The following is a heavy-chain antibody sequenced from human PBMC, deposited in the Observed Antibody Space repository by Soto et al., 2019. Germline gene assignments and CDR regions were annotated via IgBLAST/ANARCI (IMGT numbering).Heavy chain of an antibody. Sequence: QAQLVESGGGVVQPGRSLRLSCAAAGFTFSSYGMHWVRQAPGTGLEWVAVISYDGGLQHYADSVKGRFTISRDNSKNRVLRQMNSLRAADTAVYYCVSDRGYGHASVPYSWGQGTLVSVSS. V-gene: IGHV3-30*13. J-gene: IGHJ4*02. CDR2: ISYDGGLQ. CDR3: VSDRGYGHASVPYS. CDR1: GFTFSSYG. D-gene: IGHD5-18*01.